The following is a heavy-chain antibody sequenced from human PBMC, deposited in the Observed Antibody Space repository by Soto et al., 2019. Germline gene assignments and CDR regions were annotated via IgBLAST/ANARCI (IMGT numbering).Heavy chain of an antibody. Sequence: PSETLSLTCTVSGGSISSYYWSWIRQPPGKGLEWIGYIYYSGSTNYNPSLKSRVTISVDTSKNQFSLKLSSVTAADTAVYYCARSTGYSSGRSDYWGQGTLVTSPQ. D-gene: IGHD6-19*01. CDR1: GGSISSYY. J-gene: IGHJ4*02. V-gene: IGHV4-59*01. CDR2: IYYSGST. CDR3: ARSTGYSSGRSDY.